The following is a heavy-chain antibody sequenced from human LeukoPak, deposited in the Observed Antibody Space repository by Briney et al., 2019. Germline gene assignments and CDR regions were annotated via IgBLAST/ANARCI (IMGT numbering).Heavy chain of an antibody. J-gene: IGHJ3*02. CDR3: ARESEEVVGLGDAFDI. D-gene: IGHD3-3*01. CDR1: GYTFTSYG. V-gene: IGHV1-18*01. Sequence: ASVKVSCKASGYTFTSYGISWVRQAPGQGLEWMGWISAYNGNTNYAQKLQGRVTMTTDTSTSTAYMELRSLRSDDTAVYYCARESEEVVGLGDAFDIWGQGTMVTVSS. CDR2: ISAYNGNT.